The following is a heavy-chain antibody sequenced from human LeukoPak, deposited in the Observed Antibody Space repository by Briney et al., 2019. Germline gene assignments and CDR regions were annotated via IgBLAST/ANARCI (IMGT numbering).Heavy chain of an antibody. CDR2: ISSDSSYI. D-gene: IGHD3-10*02. Sequence: GGSLRLSCAASGFTFSTYWMTWVRQAPGKGLEWVASISSDSSYIDYADSVKGRFTISRDNAKNSLFLKTDTLRGDDTGIYYCARDPNVLGITPYYFDFWGQGTLVTVSS. CDR1: GFTFSTYW. J-gene: IGHJ4*02. V-gene: IGHV3-21*01. CDR3: ARDPNVLGITPYYFDF.